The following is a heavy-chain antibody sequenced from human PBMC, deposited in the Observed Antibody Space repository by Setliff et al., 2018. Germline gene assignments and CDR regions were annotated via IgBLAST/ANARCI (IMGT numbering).Heavy chain of an antibody. V-gene: IGHV4-34*01. Sequence: SETLSLTCAVYGGSFSGYYWSWIRQPPGKGLEWIGEINHSGSTNYNPSLKSRVTISVDSSINQFSLKLNSVTAADTAVYYCARARYCSGGSCYWTWFGPWGQGTLVTVSS. CDR2: INHSGST. CDR1: GGSFSGYY. J-gene: IGHJ5*02. D-gene: IGHD2-15*01. CDR3: ARARYCSGGSCYWTWFGP.